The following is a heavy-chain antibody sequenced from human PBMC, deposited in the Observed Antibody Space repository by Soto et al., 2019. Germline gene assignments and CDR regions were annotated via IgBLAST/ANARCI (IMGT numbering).Heavy chain of an antibody. CDR3: AKPNVLRFLEWLLEYNWFDP. J-gene: IGHJ5*02. CDR1: GFLFSSYN. D-gene: IGHD3-3*01. CDR2: ISSSSTTI. V-gene: IGHV3-48*01. Sequence: GGALRLSCSASGFLFSSYNMNWVRPAPGKGVERISYISSSSTTIYYADSVKGRFTISRDNAKNTLYLQMNSLRAEDTAVYYCAKPNVLRFLEWLLEYNWFDPWGQGTLVTVSS.